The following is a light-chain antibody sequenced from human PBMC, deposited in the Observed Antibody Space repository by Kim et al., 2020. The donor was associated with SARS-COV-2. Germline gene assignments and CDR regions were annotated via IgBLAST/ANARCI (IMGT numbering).Light chain of an antibody. CDR1: QSVSSSY. Sequence: EIVLTQSPGTLSLSPGERATLSCRASQSVSSSYLAWYQQKPDQAPRLLIYGASSRATGIPDRFSGSGSGTDFTLTISRLEPEDFAVYYCQQYGSSPYTFGQGTKLE. J-gene: IGKJ2*01. CDR2: GAS. V-gene: IGKV3-20*01. CDR3: QQYGSSPYT.